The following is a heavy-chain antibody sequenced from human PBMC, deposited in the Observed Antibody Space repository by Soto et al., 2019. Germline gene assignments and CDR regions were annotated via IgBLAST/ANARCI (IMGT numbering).Heavy chain of an antibody. CDR1: GYTFTSYG. V-gene: IGHV1-18*01. CDR2: ISAYNGNT. D-gene: IGHD6-13*01. Sequence: QVQLVQSGAEVKKPGASVKVSCKASGYTFTSYGISWVRQAPGQGLEWMGWISAYNGNTNYAQKLQGRVTMTTDTPTSQAYMKLRSLRSDDTAGYYGARELGEGAFIAAASFDPWGQGTLVTVSS. CDR3: ARELGEGAFIAAASFDP. J-gene: IGHJ5*02.